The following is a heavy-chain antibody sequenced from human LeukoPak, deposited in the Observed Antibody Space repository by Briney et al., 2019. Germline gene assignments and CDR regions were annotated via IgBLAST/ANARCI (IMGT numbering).Heavy chain of an antibody. D-gene: IGHD6-19*01. CDR2: IYTSGST. V-gene: IGHV4-4*07. J-gene: IGHJ4*02. Sequence: SETLSLTCTVSGGSISSYYWSWIRQPAGKGLEWIGRIYTSGSTNYYPSLKSRVTMSVDTSKNQFFLRLSSVTAADTAVYYCARDLAGKGYFDYWGQGTVVTVSS. CDR1: GGSISSYY. CDR3: ARDLAGKGYFDY.